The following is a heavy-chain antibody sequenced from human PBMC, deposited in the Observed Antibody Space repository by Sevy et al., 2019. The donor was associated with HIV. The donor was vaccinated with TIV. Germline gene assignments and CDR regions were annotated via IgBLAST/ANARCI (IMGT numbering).Heavy chain of an antibody. Sequence: GGSLRLSCAASGFTFSSYAMHWVRQAPGKGLEWVAVISYDGSNKYYEDSVKGRFTISRDNSKNTLYLQMNSLRAEDTAVYYCARATGGFDYWGQGTLVTVSS. CDR2: ISYDGSNK. CDR3: ARATGGFDY. V-gene: IGHV3-30*04. CDR1: GFTFSSYA. J-gene: IGHJ4*02.